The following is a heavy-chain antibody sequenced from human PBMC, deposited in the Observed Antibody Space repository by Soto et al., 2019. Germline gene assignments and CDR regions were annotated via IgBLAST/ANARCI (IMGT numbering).Heavy chain of an antibody. CDR2: ILYDGSKK. CDR3: VKDGSSGWPHFDDMDV. V-gene: IGHV3-30*18. CDR1: GFTFSSYG. D-gene: IGHD6-19*01. J-gene: IGHJ6*02. Sequence: GGSLRLSCAASGFTFSSYGMHWVRQAPGKGLEWVAVILYDGSKKYYADSVKGRFTISRDNSKNTLYLQMSSLRAEDTALYYCVKDGSSGWPHFDDMDVWGQGTTVTVSS.